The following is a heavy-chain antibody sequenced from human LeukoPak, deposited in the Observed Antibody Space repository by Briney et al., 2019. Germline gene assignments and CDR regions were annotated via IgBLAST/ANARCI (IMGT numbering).Heavy chain of an antibody. CDR2: IIPIFGTA. Sequence: ASVKVSCKASGGTFSSYAISWVRQAPGQGLEWMGGIIPIFGTANYAQKFQGRVTITADKSTSTAYMELSGLRSEDTAVYYCASPPKRGYYDSSGYYYFDYWGQGTLVTVSS. J-gene: IGHJ4*02. V-gene: IGHV1-69*06. D-gene: IGHD3-22*01. CDR3: ASPPKRGYYDSSGYYYFDY. CDR1: GGTFSSYA.